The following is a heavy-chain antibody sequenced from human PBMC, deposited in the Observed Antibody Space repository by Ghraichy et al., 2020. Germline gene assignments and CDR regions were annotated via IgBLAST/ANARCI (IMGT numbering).Heavy chain of an antibody. Sequence: SETLSLTCTVSGGSISSSSYYWGWIRQPPGKGLEWIGSIYYSGSTYYNPSLKSRVTISVDTSKNQFSLKLSSVTAADTAVYYCARRGYYDSSGYYYLDYWGQGTLVTVSS. CDR2: IYYSGST. V-gene: IGHV4-39*01. CDR1: GGSISSSSYY. CDR3: ARRGYYDSSGYYYLDY. J-gene: IGHJ4*02. D-gene: IGHD3-22*01.